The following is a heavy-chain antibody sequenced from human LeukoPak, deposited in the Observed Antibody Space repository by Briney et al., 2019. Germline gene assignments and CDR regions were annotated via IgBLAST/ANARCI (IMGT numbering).Heavy chain of an antibody. J-gene: IGHJ4*02. D-gene: IGHD2-2*01. V-gene: IGHV3-48*01. Sequence: GGSLRLSCAASGFTFSSYSMNWVRQAPGKGLEWVSYISSSSSTIYYADSVKGRFTISRDNAKNSLYLQMNSLRAEDTAVYYCARDSGRYCSSTSCYNFDYWGQGTLVTVSS. CDR2: ISSSSSTI. CDR3: ARDSGRYCSSTSCYNFDY. CDR1: GFTFSSYS.